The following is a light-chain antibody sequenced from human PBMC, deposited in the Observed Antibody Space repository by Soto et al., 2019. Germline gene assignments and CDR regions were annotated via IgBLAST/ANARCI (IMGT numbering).Light chain of an antibody. CDR1: ACFRGR. V-gene: IGKV3-11*01. CDR3: QRRSNWPIT. J-gene: IGKJ5*01. CDR2: EAY. Sequence: VSTQSPVTLTLPPGERATLSCRASACFRGRLARLEQKLGQAPSPLKDEAYNRATGIPPRFSGSGSGTDFTLTISRLEREDFVVYYCQRRSNWPITFGQATRLEIK.